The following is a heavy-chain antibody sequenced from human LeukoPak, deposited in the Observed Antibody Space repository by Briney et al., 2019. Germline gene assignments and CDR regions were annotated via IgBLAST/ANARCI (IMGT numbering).Heavy chain of an antibody. V-gene: IGHV1-8*01. CDR2: MNPNSGNT. CDR3: ARVDLWFGESYYYYYMDV. CDR1: GYTFTSYD. D-gene: IGHD3-10*01. Sequence: ASVKVSCKASGYTFTSYDINWVRQATGQGLEWMGWMNPNSGNTGYAQKFQGRVTMTRNTSISTAYMELSSLRSEDTAVYCCARVDLWFGESYYYYYMDVWGKGTTVTASS. J-gene: IGHJ6*03.